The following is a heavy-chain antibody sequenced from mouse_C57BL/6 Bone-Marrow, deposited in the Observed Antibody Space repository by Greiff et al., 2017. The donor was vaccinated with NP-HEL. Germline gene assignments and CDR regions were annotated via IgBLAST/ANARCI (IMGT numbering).Heavy chain of an antibody. Sequence: VQLQQPGAELVKPGASVKLSCKASGYTFTSYWMQWVKQRPGQGLEWIGEIDPSDSYTNYNHKFKGQATLTVDTSSSTAYVQLSSLTSEDSAVYCCGRNWGDYWGQGTTLTVSS. J-gene: IGHJ2*01. CDR3: GRNWGDY. CDR2: IDPSDSYT. CDR1: GYTFTSYW. V-gene: IGHV1-50*01. D-gene: IGHD4-1*01.